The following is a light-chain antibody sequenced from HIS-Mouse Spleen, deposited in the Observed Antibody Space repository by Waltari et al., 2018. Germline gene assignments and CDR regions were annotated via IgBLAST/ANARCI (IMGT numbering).Light chain of an antibody. CDR3: CSYAGSSTYV. CDR1: SSDVWSYNL. V-gene: IGLV2-23*01. J-gene: IGLJ1*01. CDR2: EGS. Sequence: QSALTQPASVSGSPGQSITISCTGTSSDVWSYNLVSWYQQHPGKAPKLMIYEGSKRPSGVSNHFSGSKSGNTASLTIPGLQAEDEAEYYCCSYAGSSTYVFGTGTKVTVL.